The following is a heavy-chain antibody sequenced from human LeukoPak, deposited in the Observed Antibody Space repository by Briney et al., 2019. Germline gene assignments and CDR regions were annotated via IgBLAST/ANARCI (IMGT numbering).Heavy chain of an antibody. D-gene: IGHD4-17*01. J-gene: IGHJ4*02. CDR3: AKDHGDYSFDY. CDR1: GFTFSSYA. Sequence: GGSMRLSCAASGFTFSSYALSWVRQAPGKGLEWVSALSGNGAKTYYADSVKGRFTVYRDNSKNTLNLQMNSLRVDDTAIYYCAKDHGDYSFDYWGQGTLVTVSS. CDR2: LSGNGAKT. V-gene: IGHV3-23*01.